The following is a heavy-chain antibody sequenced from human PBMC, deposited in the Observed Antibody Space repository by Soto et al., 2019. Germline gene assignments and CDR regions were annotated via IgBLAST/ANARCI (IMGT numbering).Heavy chain of an antibody. V-gene: IGHV3-23*01. Sequence: GGSLRLSCAASGFTFSSYAMSWVRQAPGKGLEWVSAISGSGGSTYYADSVKGRFTISRDNSKNTLYLQMNSLRTEDTAVYYCAKGYCSSTSCYRSYYYYGMDVWGQGTTVTVSS. CDR2: ISGSGGST. J-gene: IGHJ6*02. D-gene: IGHD2-2*01. CDR1: GFTFSSYA. CDR3: AKGYCSSTSCYRSYYYYGMDV.